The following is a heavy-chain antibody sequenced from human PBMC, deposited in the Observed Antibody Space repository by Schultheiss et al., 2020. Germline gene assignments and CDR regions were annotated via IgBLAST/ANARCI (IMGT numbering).Heavy chain of an antibody. CDR2: IFDSGST. CDR1: GGSISSYY. J-gene: IGHJ4*02. CDR3: ARQYCSGGVCYPYYFDY. Sequence: SQTLSLTCTVSGGSISSYYWNWIRQPPGKGLEWIGYIFDSGSTNYNPSLKSRVTISVDTSKNQFSLKLSSVTAADTAVYYCARQYCSGGVCYPYYFDYWGQGTLVTVSS. V-gene: IGHV4-59*08. D-gene: IGHD2-8*02.